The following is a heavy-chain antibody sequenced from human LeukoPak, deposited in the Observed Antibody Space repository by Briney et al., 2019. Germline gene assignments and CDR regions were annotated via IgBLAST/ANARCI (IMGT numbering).Heavy chain of an antibody. J-gene: IGHJ4*02. Sequence: ASVKVSCKASGYTFPSYGISWVRQAPGQGLEWVGWINAGNGNTKYSQEFQGRVIITRDTSASTAYMALSGLRYEDRAVCDCARGGGTYCSSTSCYPDYWGQGTLVTVSS. V-gene: IGHV1-3*03. CDR1: GYTFPSYG. CDR3: ARGGGTYCSSTSCYPDY. D-gene: IGHD2-2*01. CDR2: INAGNGNT.